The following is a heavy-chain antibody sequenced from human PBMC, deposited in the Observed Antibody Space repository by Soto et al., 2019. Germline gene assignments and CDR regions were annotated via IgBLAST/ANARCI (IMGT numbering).Heavy chain of an antibody. D-gene: IGHD6-6*01. Sequence: QVQLVQSGGEVKKPGASVKVSCKTSGYSFTSYGITWVRQAPGQGREWMGWISPHNGNTDYTQKLQDRVTMTADISTTTAYMELRSLTSDDTAVYYCAMYSRSSLDYWGQGTLVTVSS. J-gene: IGHJ4*02. V-gene: IGHV1-18*04. CDR2: ISPHNGNT. CDR1: GYSFTSYG. CDR3: AMYSRSSLDY.